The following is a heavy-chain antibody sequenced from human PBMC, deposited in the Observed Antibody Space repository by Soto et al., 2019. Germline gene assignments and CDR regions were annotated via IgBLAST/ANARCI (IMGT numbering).Heavy chain of an antibody. D-gene: IGHD5-12*01. J-gene: IGHJ6*04. CDR3: AKFGASGYDTPRFV. CDR2: INQDGNKK. CDR1: GFAFSYSW. V-gene: IGHV3-7*05. Sequence: PGGSLRLSCAASGFAFSYSWMGWVRQAPGKGPEWVANINQDGNKKYYVDSVMGRFTISRDSAKNSLYLQMNSLRAEDTAVYYWAKFGASGYDTPRFVWGKGTTVTVSS.